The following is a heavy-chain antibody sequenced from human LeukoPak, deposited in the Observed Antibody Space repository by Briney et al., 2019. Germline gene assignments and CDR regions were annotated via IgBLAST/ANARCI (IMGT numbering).Heavy chain of an antibody. V-gene: IGHV4-31*03. CDR3: ARAGEQWLPSPFDY. D-gene: IGHD6-19*01. J-gene: IGHJ4*02. CDR1: GGSISSGGYY. Sequence: SETLSLTCTVSGGSISSGGYYWSWIRQHPGKGLEWIGYIYYSGSTYYNQSLKSRVTISVDTSKIQFSLKLSSVTAADTAVYYCARAGEQWLPSPFDYWGQGTLVTVSS. CDR2: IYYSGST.